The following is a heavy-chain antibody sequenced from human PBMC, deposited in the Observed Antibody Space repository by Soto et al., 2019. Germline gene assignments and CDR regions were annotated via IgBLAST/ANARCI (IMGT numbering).Heavy chain of an antibody. CDR2: INPNSGDT. J-gene: IGHJ3*02. CDR1: GYTFTGYY. D-gene: IGHD2-2*01. CDR3: ARLYCKSSSCYSVGAFDI. Sequence: ASVKVSCKASGYTFTGYYMHWVRQAPGQGLEWMGWINPNSGDTNYAQKFQGRVTMTRDTSISTAYMELSRLRSDDTAVYYCARLYCKSSSCYSVGAFDIRGQGTVVTVSS. V-gene: IGHV1-2*02.